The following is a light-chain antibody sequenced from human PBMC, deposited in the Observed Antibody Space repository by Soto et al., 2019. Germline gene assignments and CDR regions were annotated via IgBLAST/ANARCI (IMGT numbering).Light chain of an antibody. J-gene: IGKJ1*01. CDR2: GAS. Sequence: EIVLTQSPGTLSLSPGEGATLSCRASQSVSSTYLAWYQQKAGQAPRLLIYGASSRATGIPDRFSGSGSGTDCTLTISRLEPEDFAVYYFQQYGSSPQTFGQGNKVEIK. CDR1: QSVSSTY. V-gene: IGKV3-20*01. CDR3: QQYGSSPQT.